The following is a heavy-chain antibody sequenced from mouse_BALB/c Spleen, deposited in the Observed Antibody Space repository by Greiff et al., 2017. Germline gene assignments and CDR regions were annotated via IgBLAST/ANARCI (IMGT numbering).Heavy chain of an antibody. V-gene: IGHV5-4*02. CDR3: ARFYYYGMGY. CDR2: ISDGGSYT. J-gene: IGHJ4*01. CDR1: GFTFSDYY. Sequence: EVKVVESGGGLVKPGGSLKLSCAASGFTFSDYYMYWVRQTPEKRLEWVATISDGGSYTCYPDSVKGRFTISRDNAKNNLYLQMSSLKSEDTAMYYCARFYYYGMGYWGQGTSVTVSS.